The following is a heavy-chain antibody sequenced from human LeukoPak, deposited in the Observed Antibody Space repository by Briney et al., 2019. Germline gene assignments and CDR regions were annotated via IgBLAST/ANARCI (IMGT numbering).Heavy chain of an antibody. V-gene: IGHV3-23*01. D-gene: IGHD1-1*01. CDR2: ISGSGGST. CDR3: AKGAFIATRYFDS. Sequence: GGSLRLSCAASGFTFSSYAMSWVRQAPGNGLEWVSAISGSGGSTYYADSVRGRFTISRDNSKNTLFLQMNSLRVEETALYYCAKGAFIATRYFDSWGQGALVIVSS. CDR1: GFTFSSYA. J-gene: IGHJ4*02.